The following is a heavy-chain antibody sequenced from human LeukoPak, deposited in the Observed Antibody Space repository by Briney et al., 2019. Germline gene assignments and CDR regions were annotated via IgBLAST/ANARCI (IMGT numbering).Heavy chain of an antibody. D-gene: IGHD5-18*01. V-gene: IGHV4-34*01. Sequence: SETLSLTCAVYGGSFSGYYWSWLRQPPGKGLEWIGEINHSGSTNYNPSLKSRVTISVDTSKNQFSLKLSSVTAADTAVYYCARASGRVQLWLFQYWGQGTLVTVSS. CDR1: GGSFSGYY. J-gene: IGHJ4*02. CDR3: ARASGRVQLWLFQY. CDR2: INHSGST.